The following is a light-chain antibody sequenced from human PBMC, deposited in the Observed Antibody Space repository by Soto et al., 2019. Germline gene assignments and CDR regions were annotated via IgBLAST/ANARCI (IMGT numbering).Light chain of an antibody. J-gene: IGLJ2*01. CDR3: AAWDDSLGGVV. V-gene: IGLV1-44*01. Sequence: QSVLTQQPSASGTPGQRVTISCSGSSSNIGSNIVHWYQQLPGTAPKLLIFTNNQRPSGVPDRFSDSKSGTSASLAISGLQSEDEAHYYCAAWDDSLGGVVLGGGTKLTVL. CDR1: SSNIGSNI. CDR2: TNN.